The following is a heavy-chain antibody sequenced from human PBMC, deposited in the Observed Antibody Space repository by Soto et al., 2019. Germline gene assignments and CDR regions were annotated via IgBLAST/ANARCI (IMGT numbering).Heavy chain of an antibody. D-gene: IGHD4-4*01. CDR2: IKQDGSEI. V-gene: IGHV3-7*01. J-gene: IGHJ1*01. CDR1: GFTFRNYW. CDR3: ARPASGDDYSA. Sequence: EIQLVESGGGLVQPGGSLRLSCAASGFTFRNYWMNWARQAPGKGLEWVANIKQDGSEIYYVDAVKGRFTISRDNAENSLYLQMNSLRAEDTAVYYGARPASGDDYSAWGQGTLVTVSS.